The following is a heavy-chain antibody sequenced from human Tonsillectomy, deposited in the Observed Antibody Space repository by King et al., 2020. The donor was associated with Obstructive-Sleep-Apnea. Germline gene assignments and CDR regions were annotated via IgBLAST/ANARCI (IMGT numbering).Heavy chain of an antibody. D-gene: IGHD6-19*01. CDR3: ARGSGAGADY. CDR1: GFTFSSYS. Sequence: VQLVESGGGLVKPGGSLRLSCAASGFTFSSYSMNWVRQAPGKGLEWVSSISSMSSYIYYADSVKGRFTLSRDNAKNSLYLQMNSLRAEDTAVYYCARGSGAGADYWGQGTLVTVSS. CDR2: ISSMSSYI. J-gene: IGHJ4*02. V-gene: IGHV3-21*01.